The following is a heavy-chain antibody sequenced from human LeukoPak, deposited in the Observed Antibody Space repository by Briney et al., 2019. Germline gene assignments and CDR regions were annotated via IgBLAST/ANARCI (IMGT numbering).Heavy chain of an antibody. CDR1: GGSFSGYY. Sequence: SETLSLTCAVYGGSFSGYYWSWVRQPPGKGLEWIGEINHSGSTNYNPSLKSRVTISVDTSKNQFSLKLSSVTAADTAVYYCASTVATEYNNWGQGTLVTVSS. J-gene: IGHJ4*02. V-gene: IGHV4-34*01. CDR3: ASTVATEYNN. CDR2: INHSGST. D-gene: IGHD5-12*01.